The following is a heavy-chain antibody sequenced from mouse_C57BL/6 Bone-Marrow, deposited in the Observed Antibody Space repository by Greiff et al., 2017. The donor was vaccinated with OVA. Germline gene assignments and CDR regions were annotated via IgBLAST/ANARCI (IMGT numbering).Heavy chain of an antibody. Sequence: QVQLQQPGAELVRPGSSVKLSCKASGYTFTSYWMDWVKQRPGQGLEWIGNIYPSDSETHYNQKFKDKATLTVDKSSSTAYMQLSSLTSEDSAVYYCASLGWLPSYCDVWGTGTTVTVSA. J-gene: IGHJ1*03. D-gene: IGHD2-3*01. CDR1: GYTFTSYW. V-gene: IGHV1-61*01. CDR3: ASLGWLPSYCDV. CDR2: IYPSDSET.